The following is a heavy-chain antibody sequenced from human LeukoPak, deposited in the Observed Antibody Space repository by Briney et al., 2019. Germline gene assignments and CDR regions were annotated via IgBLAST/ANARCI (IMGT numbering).Heavy chain of an antibody. Sequence: PSETLSLTCTVSGGSISSYYWSWIRQPPGKGLEWIGYIYYSGSTNYNPSLKSRVTISVDTSKNQFSLKLSSVTAADTAVYYCAKSWFGEFGPSDPWGQGTLVTVSS. CDR2: IYYSGST. CDR3: AKSWFGEFGPSDP. V-gene: IGHV4-59*01. CDR1: GGSISSYY. J-gene: IGHJ5*02. D-gene: IGHD3-10*01.